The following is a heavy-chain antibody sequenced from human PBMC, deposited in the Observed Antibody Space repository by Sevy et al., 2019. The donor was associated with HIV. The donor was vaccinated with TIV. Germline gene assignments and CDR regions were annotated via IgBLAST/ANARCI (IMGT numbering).Heavy chain of an antibody. Sequence: GGSLRLSCAASGFSFSTYWMTWVRQAPGKGLEWVATMNQDGNERDYVDSVKGRFTISRDNTKTSLFLQMNSLSAEDTGVYYCVREGLGGFSYSLDCWGQGTLVTVSS. J-gene: IGHJ4*02. CDR1: GFSFSTYW. D-gene: IGHD3-16*01. CDR2: MNQDGNER. V-gene: IGHV3-7*01. CDR3: VREGLGGFSYSLDC.